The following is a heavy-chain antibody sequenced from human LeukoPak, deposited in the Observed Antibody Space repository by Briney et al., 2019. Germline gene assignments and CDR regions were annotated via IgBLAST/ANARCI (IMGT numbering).Heavy chain of an antibody. CDR1: GFTFSSYA. Sequence: PGGSLRLSCAASGFTFSSYAMHWVRQAPGKGLEWVVVISYDGSNKYYADSVKGRFTISRDNSKNTLYLQMNSLRAEGTAVYYCARDLSPVGYYYYYMDVWGKGTTVTVSS. V-gene: IGHV3-30*04. CDR3: ARDLSPVGYYYYYMDV. CDR2: ISYDGSNK. J-gene: IGHJ6*03. D-gene: IGHD2-15*01.